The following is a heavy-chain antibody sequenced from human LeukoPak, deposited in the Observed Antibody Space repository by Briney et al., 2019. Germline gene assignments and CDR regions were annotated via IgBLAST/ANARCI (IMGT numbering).Heavy chain of an antibody. CDR2: ISWNSGSI. J-gene: IGHJ4*02. CDR3: AKGTQRYSSSWYDY. Sequence: GGSLRLSCAASGFTFDDYAMHWVRRAPGKGLEWVSGISWNSGSIGYADSVKGRFTISRDNAKNSLYLQMNSLRAEDTALYYCAKGTQRYSSSWYDYWGQGTLVTVSS. V-gene: IGHV3-9*01. CDR1: GFTFDDYA. D-gene: IGHD6-13*01.